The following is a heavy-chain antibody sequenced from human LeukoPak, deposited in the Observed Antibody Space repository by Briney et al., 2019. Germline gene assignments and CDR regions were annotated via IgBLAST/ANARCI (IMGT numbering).Heavy chain of an antibody. V-gene: IGHV3-30*04. D-gene: IGHD4-17*01. CDR3: ATDYGDYEPIDY. CDR2: ISFDGTNK. Sequence: PGRSLRLSCTASGVTLSNYAMHWVRRPPGRGLEWAAVISFDGTNKYYGDSVEGRFSVSRDNSKNTLYLQMNSLRPDDTAMYYSATDYGDYEPIDYWGQGTLVTVSS. J-gene: IGHJ4*02. CDR1: GVTLSNYA.